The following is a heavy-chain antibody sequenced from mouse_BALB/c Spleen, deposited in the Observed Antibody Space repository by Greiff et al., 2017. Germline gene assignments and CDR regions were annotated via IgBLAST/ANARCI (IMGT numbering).Heavy chain of an antibody. J-gene: IGHJ4*01. CDR2: ISSGSSTI. V-gene: IGHV5-17*02. CDR3: ARYDYDGAMDY. CDR1: GFTFSSFG. Sequence: DVHLVESGGGLVQPGGSRKLSCAASGFTFSSFGMHWVRQAPEKGLEWVAYISSGSSTIYYADTVKGRFTISRDNPKNTLFLQMTSLRSEDTAMYYCARYDYDGAMDYWGQGTSVTVSS. D-gene: IGHD2-4*01.